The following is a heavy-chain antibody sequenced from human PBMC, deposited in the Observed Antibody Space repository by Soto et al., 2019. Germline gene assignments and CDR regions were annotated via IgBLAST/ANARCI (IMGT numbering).Heavy chain of an antibody. J-gene: IGHJ6*02. CDR2: INSDGSST. V-gene: IGHV3-74*01. CDR3: VRRVTDYGMDV. CDR1: GFTHRSYR. D-gene: IGHD2-21*02. Sequence: PVGSLRLSYAASGFTHRSYRMHWVRQAPGKGLVWVSRINSDGSSTSYADSVKGRFTISRDNAKNTLYLQMNSLRAEDTAVYYCVRRVTDYGMDVWGQGTTVTVSS.